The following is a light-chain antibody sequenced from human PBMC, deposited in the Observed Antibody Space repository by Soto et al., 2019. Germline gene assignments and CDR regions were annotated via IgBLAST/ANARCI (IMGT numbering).Light chain of an antibody. Sequence: EIVLTQSPGTLSLSPGESATISCRASQSVSSGFLAWYQQKPGQAPRLLIYGASSRATGIPDRFSGSGSGTDFTLTISSLEPEDFAVYYCQQYGSSPVTFGQGTRLEIK. CDR2: GAS. J-gene: IGKJ5*01. V-gene: IGKV3-20*01. CDR1: QSVSSGF. CDR3: QQYGSSPVT.